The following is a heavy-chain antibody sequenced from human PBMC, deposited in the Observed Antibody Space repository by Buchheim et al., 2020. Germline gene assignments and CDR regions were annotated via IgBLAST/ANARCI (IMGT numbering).Heavy chain of an antibody. D-gene: IGHD6-19*01. V-gene: IGHV3-23*01. Sequence: EVQLLESGGGLVQPGGSLRLSCAASGFTFSSYAMSWVRQAPGKGLEWVSAISGSGGSTYYADSVKGRFTISRDNSKNTLYLQMNSLRAEDTAVYYCAKDFHPSGWYCVGGNCYFDYWGQGTL. CDR2: ISGSGGST. CDR3: AKDFHPSGWYCVGGNCYFDY. CDR1: GFTFSSYA. J-gene: IGHJ4*02.